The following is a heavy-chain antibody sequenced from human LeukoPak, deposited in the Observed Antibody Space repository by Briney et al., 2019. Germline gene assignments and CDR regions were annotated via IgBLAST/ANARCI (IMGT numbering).Heavy chain of an antibody. V-gene: IGHV3-21*04. CDR1: GFTFSSYS. CDR2: ISSSSSYI. CDR3: AKAPTYGLDV. J-gene: IGHJ6*02. Sequence: PGGSLRLSCVASGFTFSSYSMNWVRQAPGKGLEWVSSISSSSSYIYYVDSVKGRFTIYRDNSKNMLYLQMDSLRADDTAVYYCAKAPTYGLDVWGQGTTVTVSS.